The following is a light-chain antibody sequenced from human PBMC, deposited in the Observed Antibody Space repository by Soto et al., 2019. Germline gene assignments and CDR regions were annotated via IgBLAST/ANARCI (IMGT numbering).Light chain of an antibody. CDR2: GAS. V-gene: IGKV3D-15*01. Sequence: EVVLTQSPDTLSSSPGGRTTLYCRASQRISRYLAWYQQKPGQVPRLLTYGASSRATGTPDRFSGSGSGTDFTLTISSLQSEELAVYDCQQYSNWPLTVGGETKGEIK. CDR1: QRISRY. CDR3: QQYSNWPLT. J-gene: IGKJ4*01.